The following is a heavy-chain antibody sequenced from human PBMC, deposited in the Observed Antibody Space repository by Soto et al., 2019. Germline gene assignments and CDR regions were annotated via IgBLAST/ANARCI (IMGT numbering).Heavy chain of an antibody. CDR1: GGTFSSYA. J-gene: IGHJ5*02. D-gene: IGHD4-17*01. Sequence: SVKVSCKASGGTFSSYAISWVRQAPGQGLEWMGGIIPIFGTANYAQKFQGRVTITADESTSTAYMELSSLRSEDTAVYYCARERGDYVPDWFDPWGQGTLVTVSA. CDR3: ARERGDYVPDWFDP. CDR2: IIPIFGTA. V-gene: IGHV1-69*13.